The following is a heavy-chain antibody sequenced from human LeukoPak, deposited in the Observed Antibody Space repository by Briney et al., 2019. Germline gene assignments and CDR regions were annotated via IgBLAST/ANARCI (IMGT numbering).Heavy chain of an antibody. V-gene: IGHV3-7*01. D-gene: IGHD3-10*01. CDR2: INRDESEK. J-gene: IGHJ3*02. CDR1: GFAFDTYS. Sequence: GGSLRLSCEASGFAFDTYSMSWVRQAPGKGLEWVANINRDESEKYYVDSVKARFSISGDNAKNSLYLQMNSLTVEDTAMYYCAKDREAWFGSLHAFDIWGQGTMVTVSS. CDR3: AKDREAWFGSLHAFDI.